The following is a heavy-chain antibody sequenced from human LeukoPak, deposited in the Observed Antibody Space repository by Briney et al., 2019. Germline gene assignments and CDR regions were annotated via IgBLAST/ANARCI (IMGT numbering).Heavy chain of an antibody. J-gene: IGHJ4*02. Sequence: PSETLSLTCTVSGGSISSSTSYWGWIRQPPGKGLEWIGSSYYSGSTYYNPSLKSRVTISVDTSKNQFSLKLSSVTAADTAVYYCARLSGVRSSYWGQGTLVTVSS. D-gene: IGHD2/OR15-2a*01. CDR1: GGSISSSTSY. CDR3: ARLSGVRSSY. CDR2: SYYSGST. V-gene: IGHV4-39*01.